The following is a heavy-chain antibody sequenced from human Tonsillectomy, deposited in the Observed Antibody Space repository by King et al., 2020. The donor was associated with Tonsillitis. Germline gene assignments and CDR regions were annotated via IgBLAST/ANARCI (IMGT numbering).Heavy chain of an antibody. CDR3: ARDQPVGSTRFDY. V-gene: IGHV4-4*07. Sequence: VPLQESGPGLVKPSETLSLTCTVSGASMNSYYWSWIRQPAEKGLEWIGRIHISGSTNYKPSLESRVTMSVDTSKNQFSLKVTSMTAADTAVYYCARDQPVGSTRFDYWGQGSLVTVSS. J-gene: IGHJ4*02. CDR2: IHISGST. D-gene: IGHD2-2*01. CDR1: GASMNSYY.